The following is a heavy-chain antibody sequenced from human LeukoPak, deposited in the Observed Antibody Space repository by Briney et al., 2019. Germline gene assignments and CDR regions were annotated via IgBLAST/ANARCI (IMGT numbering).Heavy chain of an antibody. CDR3: ARDKKAYSSSSGDY. CDR1: GGTFSSYA. V-gene: IGHV1-2*02. D-gene: IGHD6-6*01. Sequence: GSSVKVSCKASGGTFSSYAISWVRQAPGQGLEWMGWINPNSGGTNYVQKFQGRVTMTRDTSISTAYMELSRLRSDDTAVYYCARDKKAYSSSSGDYWGQGTLVTVSS. J-gene: IGHJ4*02. CDR2: INPNSGGT.